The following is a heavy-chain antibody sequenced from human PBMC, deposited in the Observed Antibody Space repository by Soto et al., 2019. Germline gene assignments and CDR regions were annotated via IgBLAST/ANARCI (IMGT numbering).Heavy chain of an antibody. V-gene: IGHV3-30-3*01. J-gene: IGHJ4*02. CDR2: ISYDGSNK. CDR3: ETANDYGDYVIGSY. D-gene: IGHD4-17*01. CDR1: GFTFSSYA. Sequence: GGSLRLSCAASGFTFSSYAMHWVRQAPGKGLEWVAVISYDGSNKYYADSVKGRFTISRDNSKNTLYLQMNSLRAEDTAVYYCETANDYGDYVIGSYWGQGTLVTVSS.